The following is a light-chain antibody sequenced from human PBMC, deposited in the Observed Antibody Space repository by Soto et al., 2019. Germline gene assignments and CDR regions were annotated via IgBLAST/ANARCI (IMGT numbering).Light chain of an antibody. CDR1: ALPKQY. CDR2: KDS. V-gene: IGLV3-25*02. CDR3: QSADSSGNIYV. J-gene: IGLJ1*01. Sequence: SYELTQPPSVSVSPGQTARLTCSGDALPKQYAYWYQQKPGQAPVLVIYKDSERPSGIPERFSGSSSGTTVTLTISGVQAEDEADYYCQSADSSGNIYVFGTGTKLTVL.